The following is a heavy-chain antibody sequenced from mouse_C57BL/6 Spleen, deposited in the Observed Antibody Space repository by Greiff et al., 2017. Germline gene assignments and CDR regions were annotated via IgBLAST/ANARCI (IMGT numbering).Heavy chain of an antibody. J-gene: IGHJ2*01. Sequence: VKVVESGPELVKPGASVKISCKASGYAFSSSWMNWVKQRPGKGLEWIGRIYPGDGDTNYNGKFKGKATLTADKSSSTAYMQLSSLTSEDSAVYFCAREVMVTTRYFDYWGQGTTLTVSS. CDR1: GYAFSSSW. D-gene: IGHD2-2*01. CDR2: IYPGDGDT. CDR3: AREVMVTTRYFDY. V-gene: IGHV1-82*01.